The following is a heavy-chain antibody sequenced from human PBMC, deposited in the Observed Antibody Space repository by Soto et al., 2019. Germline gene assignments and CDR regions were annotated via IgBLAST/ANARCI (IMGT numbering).Heavy chain of an antibody. J-gene: IGHJ5*02. V-gene: IGHV1-8*01. Sequence: ALVKVSCKASGYAFTSYDINWVRQATGQGLEWMGWMNPNSGNTGYAQKFQGRVTMTRNTSISTAYMELSSLRSEDTAVYYCARGYSSSWLPGNNWFDPWGQGTLVTVSS. CDR2: MNPNSGNT. D-gene: IGHD6-13*01. CDR3: ARGYSSSWLPGNNWFDP. CDR1: GYAFTSYD.